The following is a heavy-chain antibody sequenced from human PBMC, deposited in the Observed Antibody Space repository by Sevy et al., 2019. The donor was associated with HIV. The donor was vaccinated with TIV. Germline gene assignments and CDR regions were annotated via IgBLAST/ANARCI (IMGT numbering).Heavy chain of an antibody. J-gene: IGHJ4*02. CDR3: ASPLLYWLY. CDR2: ISYAGNT. CDR1: GGSISSSGYY. V-gene: IGHV4-39*02. D-gene: IGHD2-8*02. Sequence: SETLSLTCTVSGGSISSSGYYWGWIRRPPGKGLEWIGSISYAGNTYYNPSLKSRATISVDTSNNHFSLKLTSMTAADTAVYYWASPLLYWLYWGQGILVTVSS.